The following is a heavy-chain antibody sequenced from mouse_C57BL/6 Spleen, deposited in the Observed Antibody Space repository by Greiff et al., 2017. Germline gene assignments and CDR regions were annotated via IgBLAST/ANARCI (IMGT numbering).Heavy chain of an antibody. CDR1: GYTFTSYD. Sequence: VQGVESGPELVKPGASVKLSCKASGYTFTSYDINWVKQRPGQGLEWIGWIYPRDGSTKYNEKFKGKATLTVDTSSSTAYMELHSLTSEDSAVYFCAGGGSSLYYAMDYWGQGTSVTVSS. CDR2: IYPRDGST. V-gene: IGHV1-85*01. J-gene: IGHJ4*01. CDR3: AGGGSSLYYAMDY. D-gene: IGHD1-1*01.